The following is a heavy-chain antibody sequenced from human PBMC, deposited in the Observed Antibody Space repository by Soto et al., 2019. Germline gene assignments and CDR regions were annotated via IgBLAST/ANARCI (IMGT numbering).Heavy chain of an antibody. CDR2: INHSGST. Sequence: QVQLHQWGAGLLKPSETLSLTCVVYGGSFSGYYWSWIRQPPGKGLEWIGEINHSGSTNYNPSLKSRVTLSVDTSKNQFSLKLTSVTAADTAVYYCAGGVYSTSWFDYWGQGTLVTVSS. D-gene: IGHD6-13*01. CDR3: AGGVYSTSWFDY. CDR1: GGSFSGYY. V-gene: IGHV4-34*01. J-gene: IGHJ4*02.